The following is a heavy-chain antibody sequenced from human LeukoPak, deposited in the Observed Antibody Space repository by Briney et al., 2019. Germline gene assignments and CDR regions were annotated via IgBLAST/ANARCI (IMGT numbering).Heavy chain of an antibody. V-gene: IGHV3-20*04. CDR1: GFTFSSYA. Sequence: GGSLRLSCVTSGFTFSSYAMTWVRQAPGKGLEWVSGISWNSGSIGYADSVKGRFTISKDNAKSSLYLQMNSLRAEDTAVYYCVRGGYRGFDYEYWGQGTLVTVSS. D-gene: IGHD5-12*01. J-gene: IGHJ4*02. CDR3: VRGGYRGFDYEY. CDR2: ISWNSGSI.